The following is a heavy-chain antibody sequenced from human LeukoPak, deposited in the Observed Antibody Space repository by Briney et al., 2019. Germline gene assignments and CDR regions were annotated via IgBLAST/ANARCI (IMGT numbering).Heavy chain of an antibody. CDR2: ISGSGGST. J-gene: IGHJ5*02. CDR1: GFTFTNYA. CDR3: AKAGGGSCSGGSCPNWFDP. V-gene: IGHV3-23*01. D-gene: IGHD2-15*01. Sequence: GGSLRLSCAASGFTFTNYAMSWVRQAPGKGLEWVSAISGSGGSTYYADSVKGRFTISRDNSKNTLYLQMYSLRAEDTAVYYCAKAGGGSCSGGSCPNWFDPWGQGTLVTVSS.